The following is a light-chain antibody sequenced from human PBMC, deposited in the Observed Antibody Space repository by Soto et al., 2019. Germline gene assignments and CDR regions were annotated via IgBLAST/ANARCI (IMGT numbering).Light chain of an antibody. CDR3: SSYAGSNNLVV. CDR2: EVT. V-gene: IGLV2-8*01. J-gene: IGLJ2*01. CDR1: SSDVGNYNY. Sequence: QSALTQPPSASGSPGQSVTLSCTGTSSDVGNYNYVSWYQQHPGKVPKLMIFEVTKRPSGVPDRFSGSKSGNTASLTVSGLQAEDEADYYCSSYAGSNNLVVFGGGTKVTVL.